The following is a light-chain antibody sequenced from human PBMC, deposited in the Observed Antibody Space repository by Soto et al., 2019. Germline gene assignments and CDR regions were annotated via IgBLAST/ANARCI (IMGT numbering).Light chain of an antibody. J-gene: IGLJ1*01. CDR1: SSDVGGYNY. CDR2: DVS. Sequence: QSALTQPASVSGSPGQSITISCTGTSSDVGGYNYVSWCQQHPGKAPKLMIYDVSNRPSGVSNRFSGSKSGNTASLTISGLQAEDEADYYCSSYTSSSTLGFGTGTKVTVL. CDR3: SSYTSSSTLG. V-gene: IGLV2-14*01.